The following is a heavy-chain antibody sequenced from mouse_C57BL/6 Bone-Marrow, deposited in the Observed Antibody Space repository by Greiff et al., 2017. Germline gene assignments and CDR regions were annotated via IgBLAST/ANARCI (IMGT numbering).Heavy chain of an antibody. Sequence: VQLQQSGPELVKPGASVKISCKASGYAFSSSWMNWVKQRPGTGLEWIGRIYPGDGDTNYNGKFKGKATLTADKSSSTAYMQLSSLTSEDSAVYFCARGYYYGSSYRGDAYWGQGTLVTVSA. CDR1: GYAFSSSW. J-gene: IGHJ3*01. CDR2: IYPGDGDT. D-gene: IGHD1-1*01. V-gene: IGHV1-82*01. CDR3: ARGYYYGSSYRGDAY.